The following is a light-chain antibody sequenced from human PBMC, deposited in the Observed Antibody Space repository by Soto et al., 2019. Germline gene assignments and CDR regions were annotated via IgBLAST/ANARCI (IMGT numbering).Light chain of an antibody. CDR2: GAS. CDR3: QQYGSSLPIT. Sequence: EIVLTQSPVTLALSPGERAALSCRASQSVSSSYLAWYQQKPGQAPRLLNYGASSRATGIPDRFSGSGSGTDFTLTISRLEPEDLAVYYCQQYGSSLPITFGQGTRLEI. J-gene: IGKJ5*01. V-gene: IGKV3-20*01. CDR1: QSVSSSY.